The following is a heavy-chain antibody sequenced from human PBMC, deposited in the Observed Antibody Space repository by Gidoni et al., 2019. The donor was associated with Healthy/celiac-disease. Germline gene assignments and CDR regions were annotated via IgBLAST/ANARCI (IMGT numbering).Heavy chain of an antibody. V-gene: IGHV3-30*18. CDR1: GLTFRSYG. D-gene: IGHD4-17*01. Sequence: QVQLVESGRGVVKPGRSLRLTFAASGLTFRSYGMHWVRQAPGTGLEWVAVISYDGSNKYYADSVKGRFTISRDKSKNTLYLQMNSLRAEDTAVYYCAKSGYGDYFPYAFDIWGQGTMVTVSS. CDR3: AKSGYGDYFPYAFDI. CDR2: ISYDGSNK. J-gene: IGHJ3*02.